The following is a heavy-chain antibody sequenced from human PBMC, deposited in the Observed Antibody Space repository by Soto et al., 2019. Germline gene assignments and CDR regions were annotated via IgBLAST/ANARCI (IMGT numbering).Heavy chain of an antibody. CDR1: GFTFSTYG. D-gene: IGHD2-15*01. Sequence: LRLSCAASGFTFSTYGMHWVRQAPGKGLEWVVLIWFDGSDKYYTESVKGRFTISRDNSRSTVYLQMNSLRAEDTAVYYCARLYCSAASCYSVGAFDIRGQGTMVTVSS. J-gene: IGHJ3*02. CDR2: IWFDGSDK. CDR3: ARLYCSAASCYSVGAFDI. V-gene: IGHV3-33*01.